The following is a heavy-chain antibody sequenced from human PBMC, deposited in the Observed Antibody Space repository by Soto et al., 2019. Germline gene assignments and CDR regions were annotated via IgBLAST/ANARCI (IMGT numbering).Heavy chain of an antibody. V-gene: IGHV4-39*07. J-gene: IGHJ4*02. CDR3: ARSDGRY. Sequence: SETLSLTCTVSGGSNSSSSYYWGWIRQPPGKGLEWIGSIYYSGSTYYNPSLKSRVTISVDTSKNQFSLKLSSVTAADTAVYYCARSDGRYWGQGTLVTVSS. CDR1: GGSNSSSSYY. CDR2: IYYSGST.